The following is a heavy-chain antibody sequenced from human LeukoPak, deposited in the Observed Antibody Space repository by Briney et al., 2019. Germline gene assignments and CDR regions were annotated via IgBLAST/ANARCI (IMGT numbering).Heavy chain of an antibody. V-gene: IGHV3-9*01. CDR1: GFTFDDYA. J-gene: IGHJ4*02. CDR3: AKDIGGYELGVDY. CDR2: ISWNSGSI. D-gene: IGHD5-12*01. Sequence: PGGSLRLSCAASGFTFDDYAMHWVRQASGKGLEWVSGISWNSGSIGYADSVKGRFTISRDNAKNSLYLQMNSLRAEDTALYYCAKDIGGYELGVDYWGQGTLVTVSS.